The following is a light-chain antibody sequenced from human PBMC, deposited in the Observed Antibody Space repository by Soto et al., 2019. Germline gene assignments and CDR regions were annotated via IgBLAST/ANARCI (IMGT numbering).Light chain of an antibody. CDR2: SNS. Sequence: QSVLTQPPSASGTPGQTVSISCSGSSSNIGSNTVNWYQQLPGTAPKLLIFSNSQRPSGVPDRFSGSRSGTSASLPITGVQSEDEAHYYCAAWDDGLNALVFGGGTKLTV. CDR3: AAWDDGLNALV. CDR1: SSNIGSNT. J-gene: IGLJ2*01. V-gene: IGLV1-44*01.